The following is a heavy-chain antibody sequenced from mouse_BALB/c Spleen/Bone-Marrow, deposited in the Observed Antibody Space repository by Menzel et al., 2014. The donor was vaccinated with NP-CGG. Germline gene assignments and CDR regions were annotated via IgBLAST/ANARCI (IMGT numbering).Heavy chain of an antibody. Sequence: VQLKQSGAELVEPGASVKLSCTASGFNIKDTYMHWVKQRPEQGLEWIGRIDPANGNTKYDPKFQGKATITADTSSNTAYLQLSSLTSEDTAVSYCARERDYDYAYAMDYWGQGTSVTVSS. CDR3: ARERDYDYAYAMDY. D-gene: IGHD2-4*01. CDR1: GFNIKDTY. V-gene: IGHV14-3*02. CDR2: IDPANGNT. J-gene: IGHJ4*01.